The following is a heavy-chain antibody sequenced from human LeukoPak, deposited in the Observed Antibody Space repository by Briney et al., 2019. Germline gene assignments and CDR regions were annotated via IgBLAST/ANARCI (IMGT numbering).Heavy chain of an antibody. J-gene: IGHJ4*02. Sequence: GGTLRLSCAASGSTFSNYGLSWVRQAPGKGLEWVSGITGSGGSTYYADSMKGRFTISRDNSKNTLYLQMNSLRAEDTAVYYCAKVRRDVSEFDYWGQGTLVTVSS. CDR3: AKVRRDVSEFDY. CDR1: GSTFSNYG. CDR2: ITGSGGST. D-gene: IGHD5-24*01. V-gene: IGHV3-23*01.